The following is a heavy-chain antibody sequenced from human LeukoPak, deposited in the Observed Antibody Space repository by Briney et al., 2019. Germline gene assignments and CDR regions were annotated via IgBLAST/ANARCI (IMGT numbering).Heavy chain of an antibody. J-gene: IGHJ1*01. D-gene: IGHD2-2*01. Sequence: GESLKISCKASGYSFTSYWIGWVRQMPGKGLEWMGIIYPGDSDTRYSPSFQGQVAISADKSISTAYLQWSSLKASDTAMYYCARHPRYCSSTSCYRGYFQHWGQGTLVTVSS. CDR1: GYSFTSYW. V-gene: IGHV5-51*01. CDR3: ARHPRYCSSTSCYRGYFQH. CDR2: IYPGDSDT.